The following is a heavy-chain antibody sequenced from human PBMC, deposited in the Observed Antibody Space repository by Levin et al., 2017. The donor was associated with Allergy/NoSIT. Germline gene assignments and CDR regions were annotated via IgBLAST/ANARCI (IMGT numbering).Heavy chain of an antibody. CDR1: GYTFTGYY. J-gene: IGHJ6*03. CDR2: INPNSGGT. D-gene: IGHD6-6*01. V-gene: IGHV1-2*06. Sequence: ASVKVSCKASGYTFTGYYMHWVRQAPGQGLEWMGRINPNSGGTNYAQKFQGRVTMTRDTSISTAYMELSRLRSDDTAVYYCARAFPFRSSHYYYYMDVWGKGTTVTVSS. CDR3: ARAFPFRSSHYYYYMDV.